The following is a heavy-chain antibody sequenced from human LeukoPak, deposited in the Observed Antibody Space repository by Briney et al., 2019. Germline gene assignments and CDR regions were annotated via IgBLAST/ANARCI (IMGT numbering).Heavy chain of an antibody. CDR1: GFTFSIHA. D-gene: IGHD6-13*01. CDR3: AKDRYSSSWYYFDY. Sequence: GGSLRLSSAASGFTFSIHAMNWVRQAPGKGLEWVSSISSSSSYIFYADSVKGRFTISRDKSKNTLYLQMNSLRAEDTAVYYCAKDRYSSSWYYFDYWGQGTLVTVSS. CDR2: ISSSSSYI. V-gene: IGHV3-21*01. J-gene: IGHJ4*02.